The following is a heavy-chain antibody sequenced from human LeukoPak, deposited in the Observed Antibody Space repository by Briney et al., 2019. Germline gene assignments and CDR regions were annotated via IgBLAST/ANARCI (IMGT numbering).Heavy chain of an antibody. J-gene: IGHJ4*02. CDR3: APGWPTLDY. Sequence: SETLSLTCAVYGGSFSGYYWSWIRQPPGKGLEWLGEINHSGSTNYNPSLKSRVTISVDTSKNQFSLKLSSVTAADTAVYYCAPGWPTLDYWGQGTLVTVSS. CDR1: GGSFSGYY. CDR2: INHSGST. D-gene: IGHD2-15*01. V-gene: IGHV4-34*01.